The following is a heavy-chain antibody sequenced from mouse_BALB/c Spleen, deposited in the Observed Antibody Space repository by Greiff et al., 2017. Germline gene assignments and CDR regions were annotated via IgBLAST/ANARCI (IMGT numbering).Heavy chain of an antibody. CDR1: GYSITSDYA. CDR3: ARKDFTYYGNEYYFDY. Sequence: LLESGPGLVKPSQSLSLTCTVTGYSITSDYAWNWIRQFPGNKLEWMGYISYSGSTSYNPSLKSRISITRDTSKNQFFLQLNSVTTEDTATYYCARKDFTYYGNEYYFDYWGQGTTLTVSS. J-gene: IGHJ2*01. V-gene: IGHV3-2*02. D-gene: IGHD2-10*01. CDR2: ISYSGST.